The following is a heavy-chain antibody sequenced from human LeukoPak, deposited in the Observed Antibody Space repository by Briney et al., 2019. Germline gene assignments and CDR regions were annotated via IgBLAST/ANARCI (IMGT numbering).Heavy chain of an antibody. D-gene: IGHD3-3*01. CDR2: ISSSSSTI. CDR1: GFTFSSYS. J-gene: IGHJ5*02. Sequence: PGGSLRLSCAASGFTFSSYSMNWVRQAPGKGLEWVSSISSSSSTIYYADSVKGRFTISRDNAKNSLYLQMNSLRDEDTAVYYCAREGAMVRFLEWLQTSNWFDPWGQGTLVTVSS. V-gene: IGHV3-48*02. CDR3: AREGAMVRFLEWLQTSNWFDP.